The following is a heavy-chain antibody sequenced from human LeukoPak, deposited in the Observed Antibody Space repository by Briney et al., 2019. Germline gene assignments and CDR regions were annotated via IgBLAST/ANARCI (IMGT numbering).Heavy chain of an antibody. D-gene: IGHD2/OR15-2a*01. CDR3: ARDLFSSYYFDY. CDR2: ISYDGSNK. V-gene: IGHV3-30-3*01. CDR1: GFTFSSYA. Sequence: PGRSLRLSCAASGFTFSSYAMHWVRQAPGKGLEWVAVISYDGSNKYYADSVKGRFTISRDNSKNTLYLQMNSLRAEDTAVYYCARDLFSSYYFDYWGQGTLVTVSS. J-gene: IGHJ4*02.